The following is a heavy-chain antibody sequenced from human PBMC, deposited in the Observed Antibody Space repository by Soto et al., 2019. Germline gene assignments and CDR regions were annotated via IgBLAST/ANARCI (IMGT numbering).Heavy chain of an antibody. Sequence: GGSLRLSCAASGFTFSSYSMNWVRQAPGKGLEWVSYISSSSSTIYYAASVKGRVTISRDNAKNSLYRQMNSLRSEDTAVYYCARGTIAARPVFDYWGQGTLVTVSS. CDR2: ISSSSSTI. V-gene: IGHV3-48*04. CDR1: GFTFSSYS. CDR3: ARGTIAARPVFDY. D-gene: IGHD6-6*01. J-gene: IGHJ4*02.